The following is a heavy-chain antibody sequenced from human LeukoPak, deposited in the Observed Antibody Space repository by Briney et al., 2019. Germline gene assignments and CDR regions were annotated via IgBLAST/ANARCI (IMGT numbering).Heavy chain of an antibody. Sequence: GGSLRLSGAASGFTFSSYAMSWVRQAPGKGLEWVSAISGSGGSTYYADSVKGRFTISRDNSKNTLYLQMNSLRAEDTAVYYCAKVSSKVAAYSGYFDYWGQGTLVTVSS. CDR3: AKVSSKVAAYSGYFDY. CDR2: ISGSGGST. J-gene: IGHJ4*02. V-gene: IGHV3-23*01. D-gene: IGHD2-15*01. CDR1: GFTFSSYA.